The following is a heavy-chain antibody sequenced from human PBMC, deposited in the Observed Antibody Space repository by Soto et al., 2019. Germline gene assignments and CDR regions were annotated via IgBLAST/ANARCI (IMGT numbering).Heavy chain of an antibody. D-gene: IGHD6-13*01. Sequence: GGSLRLSCAASGFTVSSNYMNWVRQAPGKGLEWVSVIYSGGSTYYADSVKDRLTISRDNSKNTLYLQIHTLRAEDTAVYYCAKVSSSWYAGFFDLWGQGTLVTVSS. CDR3: AKVSSSWYAGFFDL. CDR1: GFTVSSNY. J-gene: IGHJ4*02. V-gene: IGHV3-53*01. CDR2: IYSGGST.